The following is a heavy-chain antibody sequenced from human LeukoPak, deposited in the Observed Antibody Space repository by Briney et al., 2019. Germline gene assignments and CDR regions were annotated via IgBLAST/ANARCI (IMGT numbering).Heavy chain of an antibody. D-gene: IGHD1-26*01. Sequence: SGTLSLTCGVSGGXITSTNYWSWVRQPPGQGLEWIGEISLSGYTGFNPSLRSRVTMPLDESKNHLSLNLASVTAADTAVYYCSRESGPFSPFGHWGQGILVTVTS. CDR2: ISLSGYT. V-gene: IGHV4-4*02. J-gene: IGHJ4*02. CDR3: SRESGPFSPFGH. CDR1: GGXITSTNY.